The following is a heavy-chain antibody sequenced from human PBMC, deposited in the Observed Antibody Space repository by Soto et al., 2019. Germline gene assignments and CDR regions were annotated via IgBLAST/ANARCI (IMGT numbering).Heavy chain of an antibody. D-gene: IGHD5-18*01. J-gene: IGHJ6*02. V-gene: IGHV3-33*01. CDR1: GFSFSSYA. CDR3: ARDVETTKANYYYYGMDV. CDR2: IWHDGSTT. Sequence: QEQLVESGGGVVQPGRSLRLSCAASGFSFSSYAMHWVRQAPGKGLEWVALIWHDGSTTSYADSVKGRFTISRDNSKNTHYLQMNNLRAADTAVYYCARDVETTKANYYYYGMDVWGRGTPVTVSS.